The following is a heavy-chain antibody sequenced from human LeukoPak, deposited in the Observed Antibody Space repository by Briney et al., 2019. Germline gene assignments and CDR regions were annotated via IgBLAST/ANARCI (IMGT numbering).Heavy chain of an antibody. V-gene: IGHV3-23*01. CDR2: IGGSDDRT. J-gene: IGHJ4*02. CDR1: GFTFSQNA. CDR3: AKDLFRWAFDY. D-gene: IGHD4-23*01. Sequence: GGSLRLSCAASGFTFSQNAMSWVRQAPGEGLEWVSAIGGSDDRTDYADSVKGRFTISRDISKNTLYLQMNSLRAEDTAVYFCAKDLFRWAFDYWGQGTLVTVSS.